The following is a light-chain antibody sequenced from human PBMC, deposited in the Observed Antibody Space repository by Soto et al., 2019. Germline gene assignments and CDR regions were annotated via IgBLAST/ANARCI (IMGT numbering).Light chain of an antibody. J-gene: IGLJ1*01. Sequence: QSVLTQPPSVSGAPGQRVTISCTGSNSNIGAAYDVHWYQHLPGTAPKLLIYANNIRPSGVPDRFSGSKSGSSASLAISGLQAEDEGDYYCQSYDSSLTGSYAFGTGTKLTVL. CDR3: QSYDSSLTGSYA. CDR1: NSNIGAAYD. V-gene: IGLV1-40*01. CDR2: ANN.